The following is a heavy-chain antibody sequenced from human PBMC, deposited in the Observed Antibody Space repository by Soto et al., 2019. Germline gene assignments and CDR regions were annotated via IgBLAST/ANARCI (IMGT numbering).Heavy chain of an antibody. D-gene: IGHD4-17*01. J-gene: IGHJ4*02. CDR2: IYYSGST. Sequence: QLQLQESGPGLVKPSETLSLTCTVSGASISSSSYYWGWIRQPPGKGLEWIGTIYYSGSTYYNPSLKSQVTISVDTSKNQFSLKLRSVTAADTAVYYCARIYGGYYFDYWGQGTLVTVSS. CDR3: ARIYGGYYFDY. CDR1: GASISSSSYY. V-gene: IGHV4-39*01.